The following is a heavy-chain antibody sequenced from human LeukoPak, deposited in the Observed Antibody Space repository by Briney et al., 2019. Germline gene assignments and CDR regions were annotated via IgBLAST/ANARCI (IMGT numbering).Heavy chain of an antibody. D-gene: IGHD6-19*01. CDR1: GRTFSSYA. J-gene: IGHJ4*02. V-gene: IGHV1-69*04. CDR3: ARLSAVADPFDY. Sequence: SVKLSCKASGRTFSSYAISWVRQAPGQGLEWMGRIIPILSIANYAQKFQGRVTITADKSTSTAYIELSSLRTEDTAVDYCARLSAVADPFDYWGQGTLVTVSS. CDR2: IIPILSIA.